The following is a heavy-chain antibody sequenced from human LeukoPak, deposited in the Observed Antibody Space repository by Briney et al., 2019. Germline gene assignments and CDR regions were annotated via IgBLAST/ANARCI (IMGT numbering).Heavy chain of an antibody. Sequence: GGSPRLSCAASGFTFTSYSMNWVRQAPGKGLEWVSTISGGGGSTYYADSVEGRFTISRDNSKNTLYLQVNSLRAEDTAVYYCAKGGKWDVTPFDYWGQGTLVTVSS. CDR2: ISGGGGST. V-gene: IGHV3-23*01. J-gene: IGHJ4*02. CDR1: GFTFTSYS. D-gene: IGHD1-26*01. CDR3: AKGGKWDVTPFDY.